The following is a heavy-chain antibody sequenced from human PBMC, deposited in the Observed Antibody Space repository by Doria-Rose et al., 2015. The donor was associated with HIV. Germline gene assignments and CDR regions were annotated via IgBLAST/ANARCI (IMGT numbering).Heavy chain of an antibody. D-gene: IGHD6-13*01. CDR1: GVSLSSPGMG. J-gene: IGHJ4*02. Sequence: ESGPVLVKPTETLTLTCTVSGVSLSSPGMGVSWIRQPPGQALEWLAQIFSDDERSYKTTLKSRLTISRGTSKSQVVLTMTDMDPVDTATYYCARIKSSRWYHKYYFDFWGQGTLVIVSA. CDR3: ARIKSSRWYHKYYFDF. CDR2: IFSDDER. V-gene: IGHV2-26*01.